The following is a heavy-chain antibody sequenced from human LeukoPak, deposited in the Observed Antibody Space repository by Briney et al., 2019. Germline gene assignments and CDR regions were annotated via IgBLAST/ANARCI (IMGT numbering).Heavy chain of an antibody. CDR1: GFTFSNFN. CDR2: ISSSGYSI. V-gene: IGHV3-21*01. CDR3: ARDLTDPPYYYYYIDV. Sequence: GGSLRLSCAASGFTFSNFNMNWVRQAPGKGLEWVSCISSSGYSIYYADSVKGRFTISRDNAKNSLYLQMNSLRAEDTAVYYCARDLTDPPYYYYYIDVWGKGTTVTISS. J-gene: IGHJ6*03.